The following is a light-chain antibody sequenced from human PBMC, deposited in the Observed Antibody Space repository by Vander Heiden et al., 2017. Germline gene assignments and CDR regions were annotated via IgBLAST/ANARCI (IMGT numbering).Light chain of an antibody. J-gene: IGLJ3*02. V-gene: IGLV2-11*01. CDR2: DGT. CDR1: SSDVGGYNF. CDR3: CSYAGTYTV. Sequence: QSALTQPRPVSGSPGQSVPISCTGTSSDVGGYNFVSWYQQHPGKAPKLFIYDGTNGPSGVPDRFSGSKSGTTASLTISGLQAEDEADYYCCSYAGTYTVFGGGTKLTVL.